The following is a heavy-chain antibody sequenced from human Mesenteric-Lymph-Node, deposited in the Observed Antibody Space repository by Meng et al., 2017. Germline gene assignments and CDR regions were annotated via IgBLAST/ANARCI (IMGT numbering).Heavy chain of an antibody. Sequence: GESLKISCVASRVPFSRESLTWVSQAPGKGQENVKMISHDGSNKYYADSVKGRFTISRDNSKNTLYLQMNSLRAEDTAVYYCARDRYYDSSGYPDYWGQGTLVTVSS. V-gene: IGHV3-30*06. CDR1: RVPFSRES. CDR3: ARDRYYDSSGYPDY. CDR2: ISHDGSNK. D-gene: IGHD3-22*01. J-gene: IGHJ4*02.